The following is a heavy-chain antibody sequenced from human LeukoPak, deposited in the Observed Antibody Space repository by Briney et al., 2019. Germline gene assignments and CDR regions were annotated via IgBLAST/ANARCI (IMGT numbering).Heavy chain of an antibody. D-gene: IGHD6-6*01. CDR3: AREGGSSSLIDY. CDR1: GGSFSGYY. Sequence: PSETLSLTCAVYGGSFSGYYWSWIRQPPGKGLEWSGEINHSGSTNYNPSLKSRVTISVDTSKNQFSLKLSSVTAADTAVYYCAREGGSSSLIDYWGQGTLVTVSS. CDR2: INHSGST. J-gene: IGHJ4*02. V-gene: IGHV4-34*01.